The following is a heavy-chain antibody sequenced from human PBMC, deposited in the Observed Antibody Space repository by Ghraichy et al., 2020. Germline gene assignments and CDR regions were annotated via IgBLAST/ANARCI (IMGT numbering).Heavy chain of an antibody. V-gene: IGHV3-7*03. D-gene: IGHD3-16*02. Sequence: GSLRLSCAASGFTFSSYWMSWVRQAPGKGLEWVANIKQDGSEKYYVDSVKGRFTISRDNAKNSLYLQMNSLRAEDTAVYYCATDYVWGSYRYPYWGQGTLVTVSS. CDR1: GFTFSSYW. J-gene: IGHJ4*02. CDR3: ATDYVWGSYRYPY. CDR2: IKQDGSEK.